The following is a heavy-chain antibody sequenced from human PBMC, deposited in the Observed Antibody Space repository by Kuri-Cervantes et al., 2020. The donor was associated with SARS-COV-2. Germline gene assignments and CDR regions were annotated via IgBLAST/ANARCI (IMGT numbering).Heavy chain of an antibody. CDR3: AREYVYDTTGYFYWYFDL. CDR2: ISSDGGNK. Sequence: GGSLRLSCEVSGFTFSSHAMHWVRQAPGKGLEWVAVISSDGGNKYYADSVRGRFTISRDNSKNTLYLRLNTLRAEDTAVHHCAREYVYDTTGYFYWYFDLWGRGTLVTVSS. CDR1: GFTFSSHA. V-gene: IGHV3-30-3*01. J-gene: IGHJ2*01. D-gene: IGHD3-22*01.